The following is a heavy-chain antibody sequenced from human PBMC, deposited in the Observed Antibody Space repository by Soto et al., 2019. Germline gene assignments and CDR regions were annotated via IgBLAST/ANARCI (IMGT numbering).Heavy chain of an antibody. CDR2: IYYSGNT. Sequence: PSETLSVTCIVSGGSMRDYYWNWIRQSPGKGPEWIGYIYYSGNTNYNPSLKSRVTISVDMPKSLFSLKLNSVTAADTAVYYCARQLGLWQPLDYWGRGTLVTVSS. D-gene: IGHD1-1*01. J-gene: IGHJ4*02. CDR3: ARQLGLWQPLDY. CDR1: GGSMRDYY. V-gene: IGHV4-59*01.